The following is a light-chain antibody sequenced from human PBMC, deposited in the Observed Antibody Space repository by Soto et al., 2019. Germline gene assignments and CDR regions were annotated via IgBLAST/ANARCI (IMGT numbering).Light chain of an antibody. CDR1: SSNIGAEYD. Sequence: QSVLTQPPSVSGAPGQSVAISCTGSSSNIGAEYDVHWYQQLPGTAPKRLIYGDNNRPSGVPDRFSGSKSGTSASLAITGLQPEEEADYYCQSYESSLTTFGFGTAHNVT. J-gene: IGLJ1*01. V-gene: IGLV1-40*01. CDR3: QSYESSLTTFG. CDR2: GDN.